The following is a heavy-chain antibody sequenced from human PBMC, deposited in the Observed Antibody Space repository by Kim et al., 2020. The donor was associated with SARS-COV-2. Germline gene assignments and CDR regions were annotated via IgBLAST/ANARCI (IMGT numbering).Heavy chain of an antibody. J-gene: IGHJ6*02. CDR3: ARSVTFGGRINKQYYYYGMDV. D-gene: IGHD3-16*01. V-gene: IGHV7-4-1*01. CDR2: INTNTGNP. CDR1: GYSFTDYA. Sequence: ASVKVSCKTSGYSFTDYALNWVRRAPGRGLEWMGWINTNTGNPTYTQGLPRRVVFSLDIGVTTAYLQIGDLKPEDTAVYFCARSVTFGGRINKQYYYYGMDVWRGGTT.